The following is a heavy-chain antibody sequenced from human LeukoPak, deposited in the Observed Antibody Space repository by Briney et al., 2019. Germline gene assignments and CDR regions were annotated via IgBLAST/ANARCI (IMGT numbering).Heavy chain of an antibody. Sequence: GASVKVSCKVSGYTLTELSMHWVRQAPGKGLEWLGGFDPEDGETIYAQKFQGRVTMTEDTSTDTAYMELSSLRSEDTAVYYCATPSDPSAANYYYYMDVWGKGTTVTVSS. CDR3: ATPSDPSAANYYYYMDV. CDR1: GYTLTELS. V-gene: IGHV1-24*01. CDR2: FDPEDGET. J-gene: IGHJ6*03.